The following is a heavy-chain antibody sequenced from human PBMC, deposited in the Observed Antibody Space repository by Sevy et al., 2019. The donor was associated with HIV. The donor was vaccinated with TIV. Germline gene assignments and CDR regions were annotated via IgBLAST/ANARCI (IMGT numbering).Heavy chain of an antibody. V-gene: IGHV3-30*02. J-gene: IGHJ3*01. CDR2: IRYDGSTK. D-gene: IGHD3-10*01. CDR3: AKGLGMVQGALLSDDV. CDR1: GFTFSRYG. Sequence: GGSLRLSCAASGFTFSRYGMHWVRQAPGKGLEWVAFIRYDGSTKYYAESVKDRFIISRDNSKDTLYLQMNSLRGDDTSLYYCAKGLGMVQGALLSDDVWGQRTMVTVSS.